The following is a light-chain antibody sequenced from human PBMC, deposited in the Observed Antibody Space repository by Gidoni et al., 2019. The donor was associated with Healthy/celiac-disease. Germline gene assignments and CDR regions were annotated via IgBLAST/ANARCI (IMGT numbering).Light chain of an antibody. CDR2: GAS. V-gene: IGKV3-20*01. CDR3: QQYGSSRCT. Sequence: IVMTQSRGALSLSPGERAPRSCRASQRVSSSYIACYQQKTGQAPRLIIYGASSRATGIPYSCSSSSGSTDSTLTISILAAADGVYYSWQQYGSSRCTFXQXTKVEIK. CDR1: QRVSSSY. J-gene: IGKJ1*01.